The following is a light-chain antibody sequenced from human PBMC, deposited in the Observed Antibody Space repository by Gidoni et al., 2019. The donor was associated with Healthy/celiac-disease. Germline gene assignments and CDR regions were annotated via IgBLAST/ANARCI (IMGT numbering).Light chain of an antibody. V-gene: IGKV3-11*01. Sequence: IVLTQSPATLSLSPGDRATLPCRASQSVSSYLAWYQQKPGQAPRLLIYDASNRATGIPARFSGSGSGTDFTLTISSLEPEDFAVYYCQQRSNWPPSITCGQGTRLEIK. J-gene: IGKJ5*01. CDR1: QSVSSY. CDR2: DAS. CDR3: QQRSNWPPSIT.